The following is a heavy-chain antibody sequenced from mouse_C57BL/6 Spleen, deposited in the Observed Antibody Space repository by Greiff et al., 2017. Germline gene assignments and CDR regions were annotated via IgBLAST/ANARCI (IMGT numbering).Heavy chain of an antibody. CDR3: ARGPVVVPSAMDY. Sequence: QVQLQQPGAELVKPGASVKLSCEASGYTFTSYWMHWVKQTPGKGLEWIGKIRPNSGSTNYNEKFKSKITLAVDKSSSTAYMQLSSLTSEDAAVYYCARGPVVVPSAMDYWGQGTTLTVSS. CDR2: IRPNSGST. D-gene: IGHD1-1*01. V-gene: IGHV1-64*01. CDR1: GYTFTSYW. J-gene: IGHJ4*01.